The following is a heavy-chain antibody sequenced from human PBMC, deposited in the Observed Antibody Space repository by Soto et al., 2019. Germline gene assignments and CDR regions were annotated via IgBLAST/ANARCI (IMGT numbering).Heavy chain of an antibody. Sequence: EVELLESGGGLVQPGGSLRLSCAASGFTFSSYAMSWVRQAPGKGLEWVSAISGSGGSTYYADSVKGPFTISRDNSKNTLYLQMNSLRAEDTAVYFCAKDAYGDYVLGDYWGQGTLVTVSS. V-gene: IGHV3-23*01. CDR2: ISGSGGST. J-gene: IGHJ4*02. CDR3: AKDAYGDYVLGDY. CDR1: GFTFSSYA. D-gene: IGHD4-17*01.